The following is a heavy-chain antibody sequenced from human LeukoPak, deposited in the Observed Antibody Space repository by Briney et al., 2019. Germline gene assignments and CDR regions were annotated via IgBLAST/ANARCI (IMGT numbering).Heavy chain of an antibody. D-gene: IGHD4-17*01. CDR3: ARDDGDYAHPVDY. V-gene: IGHV3-74*01. Sequence: GGSLRLSCAASGFTFSSHWMHWVRQAPGKGLVWVSRIKYDASSTSYADSVKGRFTISRDNAKNTLYLQMNSLRAEDTAVYYCARDDGDYAHPVDYWGQGTLVTVSS. CDR2: IKYDASST. J-gene: IGHJ4*02. CDR1: GFTFSSHW.